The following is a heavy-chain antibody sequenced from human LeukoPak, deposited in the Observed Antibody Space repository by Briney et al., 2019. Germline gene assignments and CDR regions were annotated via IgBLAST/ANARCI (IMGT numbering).Heavy chain of an antibody. CDR3: AKGYYDSSGYYGY. D-gene: IGHD3-22*01. CDR2: ISGSGSST. J-gene: IGHJ4*02. Sequence: GGSLRLSCAASGFTFSSYAMSWVRQAPGKGLEWVSAISGSGSSTYYADSVKGRFTISRDNSKNTLYLQMNSLRAEDTAVYYCAKGYYDSSGYYGYWGQGTLVTVSS. V-gene: IGHV3-23*01. CDR1: GFTFSSYA.